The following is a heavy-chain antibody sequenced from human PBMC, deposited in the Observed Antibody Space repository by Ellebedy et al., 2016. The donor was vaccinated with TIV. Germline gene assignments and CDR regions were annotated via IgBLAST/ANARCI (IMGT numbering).Heavy chain of an antibody. J-gene: IGHJ6*02. CDR2: IFDRRTT. Sequence: MPGGSLRLSCSVSGGSMTSYYWNWIRQPPGKGLEWIGNIFDRRTTNYNPSLRGRVTISVDTTKNQVSLKLSSVTAADTAKYFWARALRSYGYGDYYYYALDVWGQGTTVTVSS. V-gene: IGHV4-59*01. CDR1: GGSMTSYY. CDR3: ARALRSYGYGDYYYYALDV. D-gene: IGHD5-18*01.